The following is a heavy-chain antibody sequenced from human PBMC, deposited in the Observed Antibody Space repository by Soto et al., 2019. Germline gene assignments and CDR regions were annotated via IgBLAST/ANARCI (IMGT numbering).Heavy chain of an antibody. CDR1: GFTVSSNY. J-gene: IGHJ3*02. CDR3: ARDPGDYDAFDI. Sequence: EVQLVESGGGLIQPGGSLRLSFAASGFTVSSNYMSWVRQAPGKGLEWVSVIYSGGRTNYADSVKGRFTISRDNSKNTLYLQMNSLRAEDTAVYYCARDPGDYDAFDIWGQGTMVTVSS. D-gene: IGHD4-17*01. V-gene: IGHV3-53*01. CDR2: IYSGGRT.